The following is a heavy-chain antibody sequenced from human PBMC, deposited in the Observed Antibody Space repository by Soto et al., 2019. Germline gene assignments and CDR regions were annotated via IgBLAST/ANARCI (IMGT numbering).Heavy chain of an antibody. J-gene: IGHJ6*02. CDR1: GFTFSSYW. V-gene: IGHV3-7*01. Sequence: GGSLRLSCAASGFTFSSYWMSWVRQAPGKGLEWVANIKQDGSEKYYVDSVKGRFTISRDNAKNSLYLQMNSLRAEDTAVYYCARVMVVAATPSYYYGMDVWGQGTTVTVS. D-gene: IGHD2-15*01. CDR3: ARVMVVAATPSYYYGMDV. CDR2: IKQDGSEK.